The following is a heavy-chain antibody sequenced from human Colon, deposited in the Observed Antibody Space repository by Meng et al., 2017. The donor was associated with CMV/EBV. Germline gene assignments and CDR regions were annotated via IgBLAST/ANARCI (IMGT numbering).Heavy chain of an antibody. D-gene: IGHD5-12*01. V-gene: IGHV3-48*03. CDR3: ARDLISGTYSGYESDLGP. J-gene: IGHJ5*02. CDR2: ISSAGGDR. CDR1: GFAFSSYE. Sequence: SWVASGFAFSSYEMNWVRQAPGKGLEWVAYISSAGGDRYYADSVKGRFTISRHNAQRSLYLEMNSLSGDDTAVYYCARDLISGTYSGYESDLGPWGQGTLVTVSS.